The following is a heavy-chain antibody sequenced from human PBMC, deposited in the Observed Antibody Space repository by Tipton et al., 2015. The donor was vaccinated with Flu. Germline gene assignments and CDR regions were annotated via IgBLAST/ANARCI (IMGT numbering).Heavy chain of an antibody. D-gene: IGHD5-12*01. CDR1: GFTFSSYG. CDR2: IHYDGSNK. J-gene: IGHJ6*02. Sequence: SGFTFSSYGMHWVRQAPGKGLEWVAFIHYDGSNKYYTDSVKGRFTISRDSSKTTLYLQMNSLRPEDTAVYYCAKVVVAETHNYYGMDVWGQGATVTVSS. CDR3: AKVVVAETHNYYGMDV. V-gene: IGHV3-30*02.